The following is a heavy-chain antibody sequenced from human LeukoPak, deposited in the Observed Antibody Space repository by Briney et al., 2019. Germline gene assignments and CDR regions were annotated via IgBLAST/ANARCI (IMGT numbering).Heavy chain of an antibody. J-gene: IGHJ5*02. CDR2: MNPNSGNT. Sequence: ASVKVSCKASGYTFTSYDINWVRQATGQGLEWMGWMNPNSGNTGYAQKFQGRVTMTRNTSISTAYMELSSLRSEDTAVYYCARRTGFPYNWFDPWGQRTLVTVSS. V-gene: IGHV1-8*01. CDR3: ARRTGFPYNWFDP. D-gene: IGHD1-1*01. CDR1: GYTFTSYD.